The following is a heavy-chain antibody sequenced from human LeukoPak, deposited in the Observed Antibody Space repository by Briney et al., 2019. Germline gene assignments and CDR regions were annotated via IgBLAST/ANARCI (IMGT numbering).Heavy chain of an antibody. CDR2: INHSGST. D-gene: IGHD3-3*01. J-gene: IGHJ6*02. CDR1: GGSFSGYY. V-gene: IGHV4-34*01. CDR3: ARGPPHITIFGVVSVLNYYGMDV. Sequence: SSETLSLTCAVYGGSFSGYYWSWIRQPPGKGLEWIGEINHSGSTNYNPSLKSRVTISVDTSKNQFSLKLSSVTAADTAVYYCARGPPHITIFGVVSVLNYYGMDVWGQGTTVTVSS.